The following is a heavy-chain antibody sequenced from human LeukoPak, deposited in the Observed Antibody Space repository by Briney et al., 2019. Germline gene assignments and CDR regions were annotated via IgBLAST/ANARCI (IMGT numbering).Heavy chain of an antibody. J-gene: IGHJ4*02. D-gene: IGHD3-10*01. CDR1: GFTFSTYW. CDR2: IKQDGSEK. CDR3: HYYGSGSEARGDDY. Sequence: GGSLRLSCAASGFTFSTYWMSWVRQAPGKGLEWVANIKQDGSEKYYVDSVKGRFTISRDNAKNSLYLQMNSLRAEDTAVYYCHYYGSGSEARGDDYWGQGTLVTVSS. V-gene: IGHV3-7*01.